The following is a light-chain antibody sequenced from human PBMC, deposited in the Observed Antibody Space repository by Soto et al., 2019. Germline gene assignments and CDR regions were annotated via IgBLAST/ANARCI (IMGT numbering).Light chain of an antibody. Sequence: EIVLTQSPGTLSLSPGERATLACRASQSVSSNLAWYQQKPGQAPRLLIYGASTRATGIPARFSGSGSGTEFTLTISGLQSEDSAVYFCQQYNNWPFSFGQGTRLEIK. CDR3: QQYNNWPFS. CDR1: QSVSSN. V-gene: IGKV3-15*01. CDR2: GAS. J-gene: IGKJ5*01.